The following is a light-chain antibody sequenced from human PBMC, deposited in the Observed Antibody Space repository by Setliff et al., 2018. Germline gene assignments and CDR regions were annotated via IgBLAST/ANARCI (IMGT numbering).Light chain of an antibody. J-gene: IGLJ1*01. Sequence: QSALTQPASVSGSPGQSITISCTGTSSDVGGYNYVSWYQQHPGKAPKLMIYEVSNRPSGVSNRFSGSKSGNTASLTISGLQAEDEADYYCQSYGGSLSRYVFGTGTKVTVL. CDR1: SSDVGGYNY. CDR3: QSYGGSLSRYV. CDR2: EVS. V-gene: IGLV2-14*01.